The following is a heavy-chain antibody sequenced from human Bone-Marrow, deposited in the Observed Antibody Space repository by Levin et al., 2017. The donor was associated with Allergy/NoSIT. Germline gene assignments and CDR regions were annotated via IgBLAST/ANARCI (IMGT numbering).Heavy chain of an antibody. Sequence: PGGSLRLSCTASGFTFSDSWMHWVRQAPGMRLEWVSRINEDGTTTNYADSVRGRFTISRDNAKNSLYLEMNNLRADDTSLYYCGRDLTGINDYWGQGTLVTVSS. CDR3: GRDLTGINDY. J-gene: IGHJ4*02. CDR2: INEDGTTT. V-gene: IGHV3-74*01. CDR1: GFTFSDSW. D-gene: IGHD3-10*01.